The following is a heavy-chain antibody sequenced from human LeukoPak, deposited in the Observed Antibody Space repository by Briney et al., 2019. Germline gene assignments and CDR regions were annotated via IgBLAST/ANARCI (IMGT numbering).Heavy chain of an antibody. D-gene: IGHD2-21*02. Sequence: SVKVSCKASGGTFISYAISWVRQARGQGLEWMGGIIPIFGKGNYAQKFQGRVRITADESTTTAYMELSSLRSEDTAVYYCALVTSFGPAGAFDIWGQGTMVTVSS. CDR3: ALVTSFGPAGAFDI. CDR2: IIPIFGKG. V-gene: IGHV1-69*01. CDR1: GGTFISYA. J-gene: IGHJ3*02.